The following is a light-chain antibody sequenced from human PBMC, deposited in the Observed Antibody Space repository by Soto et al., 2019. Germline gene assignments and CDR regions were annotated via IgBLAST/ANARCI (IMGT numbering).Light chain of an antibody. V-gene: IGLV4-69*01. CDR3: QTWSTGIGV. J-gene: IGLJ2*01. CDR1: SGHSSYA. Sequence: QSVLTQSPSASASLGASVKLTCTLSSGHSSYAIAWHQQQPEKGPRYLMKLNSDGSHSKGDGIPDRFSGSSSAAERYLTISAVESEDEADYYCQTWSTGIGVFGGGTKLTVL. CDR2: LNSDGSH.